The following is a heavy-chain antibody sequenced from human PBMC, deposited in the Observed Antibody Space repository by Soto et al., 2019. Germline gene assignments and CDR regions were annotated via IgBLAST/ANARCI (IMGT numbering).Heavy chain of an antibody. Sequence: EVQLVESGGGLVQPGGSLRLSCAASGFTFSSYEMNWVRQAPGKGLEWVSYISSSGSTIYYADSVKGRFTISRDNAKNSLYLEMNRLRADDTAVYYCASGGDYYDSSGYLPPPVSARNYFDYWGQGTLVTVSS. CDR1: GFTFSSYE. J-gene: IGHJ4*02. D-gene: IGHD3-22*01. V-gene: IGHV3-48*03. CDR3: ASGGDYYDSSGYLPPPVSARNYFDY. CDR2: ISSSGSTI.